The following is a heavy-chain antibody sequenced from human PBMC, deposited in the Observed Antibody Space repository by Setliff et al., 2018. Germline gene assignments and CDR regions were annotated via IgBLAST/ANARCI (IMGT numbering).Heavy chain of an antibody. D-gene: IGHD3-10*01. CDR2: IYITGST. J-gene: IGHJ3*02. V-gene: IGHV4-59*13. CDR1: GGSISGYY. Sequence: PSETLSLTCIVSGGSISGYYWAWVQQPPGKELEWIGRIYITGSTDYNPSLKSRVTISEDTSKNQFSLELSSVTAADTAVYFCARGFSYGVTTYGLDIWGRGTMVTVSS. CDR3: ARGFSYGVTTYGLDI.